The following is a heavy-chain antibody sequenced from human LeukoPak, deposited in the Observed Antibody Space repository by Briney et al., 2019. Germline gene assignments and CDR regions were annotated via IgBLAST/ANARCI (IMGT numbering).Heavy chain of an antibody. CDR3: AKDPGGALTTVTNWYFDL. J-gene: IGHJ2*01. CDR1: GFTFSSYA. Sequence: GGSLRLSCAASGFTFSSYAMSWVRQAPGKGLEWVSAISGSGGSTYYADSVKGRFTISRDNSKNTLYLQMNSLRAEDTAVYYCAKDPGGALTTVTNWYFDLWGRGTLVTVSS. V-gene: IGHV3-23*01. D-gene: IGHD4-17*01. CDR2: ISGSGGST.